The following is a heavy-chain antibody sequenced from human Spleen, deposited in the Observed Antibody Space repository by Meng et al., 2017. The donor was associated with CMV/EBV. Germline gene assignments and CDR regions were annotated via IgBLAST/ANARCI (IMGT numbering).Heavy chain of an antibody. CDR3: ARDKDYYGSGRMDV. J-gene: IGHJ6*02. CDR1: GFTFSSYE. V-gene: IGHV3-21*01. Sequence: GGSLRLSCAASGFTFSSYEMNWVRQAPGKGLEWVSSISSSSSYIYYADSVKGRFTISRDNAKNSLYLQMNSLRAEDTAVYYCARDKDYYGSGRMDVWGQGTTVTVSS. CDR2: ISSSSSYI. D-gene: IGHD3-10*01.